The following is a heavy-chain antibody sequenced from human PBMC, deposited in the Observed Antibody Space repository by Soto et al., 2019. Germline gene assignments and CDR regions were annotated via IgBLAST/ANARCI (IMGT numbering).Heavy chain of an antibody. CDR1: GYTFTFYY. CDR3: ARGSEVASRQLFDF. V-gene: IGHV1-46*01. D-gene: IGHD6-6*01. CDR2: VNPSYGDT. J-gene: IGHJ5*01. Sequence: QVQLVQSGAEVRKPGASVRISCKASGYTFTFYYIHWVRQAPGQGLEWMGTVNPSYGDTAYSQKFQGRVTLTRDTSTTTVYMDWSSLRSEDTAVYFCARGSEVASRQLFDFWGQGSLVSVSS.